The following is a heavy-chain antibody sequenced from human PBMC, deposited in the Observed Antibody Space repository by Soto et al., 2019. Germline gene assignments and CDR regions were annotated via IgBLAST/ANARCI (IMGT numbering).Heavy chain of an antibody. CDR2: INSDGSST. J-gene: IGHJ6*02. CDR3: SREYSTGSSGYPYYYGMDV. V-gene: IGHV3-74*01. Sequence: GGSLRLSCAASGFTFSSYWMHWVRQAPGKGLVWVSRINSDGSSTSYADSVKGRFTISRDNAKNTLYLQMNSLRSEDTAVYYCSREYSTGSSGYPYYYGMDVWGQGTTVTVSS. CDR1: GFTFSSYW. D-gene: IGHD3-22*01.